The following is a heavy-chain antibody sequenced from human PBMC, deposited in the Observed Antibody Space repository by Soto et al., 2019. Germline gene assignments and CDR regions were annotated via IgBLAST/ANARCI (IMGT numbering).Heavy chain of an antibody. D-gene: IGHD6-13*01. J-gene: IGHJ4*02. CDR1: GFTFSDYY. V-gene: IGHV3-11*05. CDR3: ARAIWGSNSWWDY. Sequence: QVQLVESGGGLVKPGGSLRLSCAASGFTFSDYYMSWIRRAPGKGLEWVSYISTGSSHTNYADSVKGRFTISRDNAKNSLYLQMNSLRADDTAVYYCARAIWGSNSWWDYWGQGTLVTVSS. CDR2: ISTGSSHT.